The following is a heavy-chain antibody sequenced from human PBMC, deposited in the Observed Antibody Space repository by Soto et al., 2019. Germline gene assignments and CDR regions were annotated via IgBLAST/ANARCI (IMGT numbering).Heavy chain of an antibody. D-gene: IGHD3-3*01. J-gene: IGHJ6*02. CDR2: INPNSGGT. CDR3: ARDLRSGFYGMDV. Sequence: ASVKVSCKASGYTLTGYYMHWVRQAPGQGLEWMGWINPNSGGTNYAQKFQGWVTMTRDTSISTAYMELSRLRSDDTAVYYCARDLRSGFYGMDVWGQGTTVTVSS. V-gene: IGHV1-2*04. CDR1: GYTLTGYY.